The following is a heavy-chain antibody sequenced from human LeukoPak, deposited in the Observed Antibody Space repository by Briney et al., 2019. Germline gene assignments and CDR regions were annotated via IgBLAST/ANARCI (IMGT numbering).Heavy chain of an antibody. CDR1: GGSISSYY. Sequence: SETLSLTCTVSGGSISSYYWNWIRQPPGKGLEWIGYIYSSGSTNYNPSLKSRVTISVDTSKNQFSLKLSSVTAADTAVYYCARGPRATGYSYGYSLDPWGQGTLVTVSS. CDR2: IYSSGST. D-gene: IGHD5-18*01. J-gene: IGHJ5*02. CDR3: ARGPRATGYSYGYSLDP. V-gene: IGHV4-59*12.